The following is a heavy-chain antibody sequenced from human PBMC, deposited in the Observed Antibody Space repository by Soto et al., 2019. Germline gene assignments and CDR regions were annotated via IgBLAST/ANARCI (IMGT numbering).Heavy chain of an antibody. V-gene: IGHV1-3*01. CDR1: GYTFTSYA. J-gene: IGHJ5*02. D-gene: IGHD3-9*01. CDR3: ARDRTYYDILTGYHSLYNWFDP. Sequence: QVQLVQSGAEVKKPGASVKVSCKASGYTFTSYAMHWVRQAPGQRLEWMGWINAGNGNTKYSQKYQGRVTITRDTSASTAYMELSSLRSEDTAVYYCARDRTYYDILTGYHSLYNWFDPWGQGTLVTVSS. CDR2: INAGNGNT.